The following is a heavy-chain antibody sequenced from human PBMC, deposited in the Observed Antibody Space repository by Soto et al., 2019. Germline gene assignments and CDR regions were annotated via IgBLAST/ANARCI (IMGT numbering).Heavy chain of an antibody. D-gene: IGHD1-20*01. CDR2: VSGGSISI. Sequence: EVQMLESGGGLVQPGGSLRLSCTPSGFIFSNYAMSWVRQAPGRGLEWVASVSGGSISIYYADSVEGRFTISRDNSMNTVWLQMNNLRVEDTAVYYCAKVINGTKGVVDYWGPGTLVTVSS. CDR1: GFIFSNYA. J-gene: IGHJ4*02. CDR3: AKVINGTKGVVDY. V-gene: IGHV3-23*01.